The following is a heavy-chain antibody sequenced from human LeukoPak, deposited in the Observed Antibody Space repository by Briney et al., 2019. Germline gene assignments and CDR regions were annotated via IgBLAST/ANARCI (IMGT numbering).Heavy chain of an antibody. CDR1: GFTFSSFG. CDR2: IRYDGSNK. J-gene: IGHJ6*03. Sequence: PGGSLRLSCAASGFTFSSFGMSWVRQAPGKGLEWVAFIRYDGSNKYYADSVKGRFTISRDNSKNTLYLQMNSLRAEDTAVYYCAKVGRVVPAATRTYYYYYMDVWGKGTTVTISS. V-gene: IGHV3-30*02. D-gene: IGHD2-2*01. CDR3: AKVGRVVPAATRTYYYYYMDV.